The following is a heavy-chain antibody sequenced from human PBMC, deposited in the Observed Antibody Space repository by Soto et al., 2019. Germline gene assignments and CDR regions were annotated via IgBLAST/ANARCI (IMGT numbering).Heavy chain of an antibody. CDR3: ARGDIAALDY. D-gene: IGHD6-13*01. J-gene: IGHJ4*02. CDR1: GFTFSSYG. Sequence: QVQLVESGGGVVQPGRSLRLSCAASGFTFSSYGMHWVRQAPGKGLEWVAVIWYDGSNKYYADSVKGRFTISRDNSKNTLYLKMNSVRAEDTAVYYCARGDIAALDYWGQGTLVTVSS. V-gene: IGHV3-33*01. CDR2: IWYDGSNK.